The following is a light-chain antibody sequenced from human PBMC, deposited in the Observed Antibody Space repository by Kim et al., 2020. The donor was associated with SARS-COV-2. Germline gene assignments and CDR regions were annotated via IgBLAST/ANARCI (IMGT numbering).Light chain of an antibody. Sequence: EIVMTQSPATLSVSPGERATLSCRASQSVSSNLAWYQQKPGQAPRLLIYGASTRATGIPARFSGSGSGTELTLTINSLQSEDFAVYYCQQYNSWPRTCGQGTKLEI. CDR3: QQYNSWPRT. J-gene: IGKJ2*01. CDR1: QSVSSN. V-gene: IGKV3-15*01. CDR2: GAS.